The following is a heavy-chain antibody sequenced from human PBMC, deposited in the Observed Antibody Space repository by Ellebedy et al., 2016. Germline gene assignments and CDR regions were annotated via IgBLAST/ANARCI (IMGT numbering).Heavy chain of an antibody. D-gene: IGHD2-15*01. CDR1: GFNFDDYA. Sequence: GESLKISCETSGFNFDDYAMSWFRQAPGKGLKWVGFIRSKAHGGTTQYAASVEGRFTISRDDSRSTAYLEMNSLKTEDTAVYYCTVVITAYYYFDYWGQGTLVTVSS. CDR3: TVVITAYYYFDY. CDR2: IRSKAHGGTT. J-gene: IGHJ4*02. V-gene: IGHV3-49*03.